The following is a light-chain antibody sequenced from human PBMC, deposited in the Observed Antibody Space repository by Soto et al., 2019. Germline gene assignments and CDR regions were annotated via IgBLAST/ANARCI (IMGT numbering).Light chain of an antibody. CDR2: AAS. V-gene: IGKV3-20*01. Sequence: EIVLTQSPGTLSLSPGERATLSCRASQSVSSSYLACYQQKPGQAPRLLIYAASGRDTAIPDRFSGGGCGTDFILIIIRLEPEEVAVVYYQQYGSTPGITFGQGTRLEIK. J-gene: IGKJ5*01. CDR1: QSVSSSY. CDR3: QQYGSTPGIT.